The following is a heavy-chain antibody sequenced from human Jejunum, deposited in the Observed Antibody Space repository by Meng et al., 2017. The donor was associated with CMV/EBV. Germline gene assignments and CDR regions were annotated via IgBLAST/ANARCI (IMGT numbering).Heavy chain of an antibody. CDR1: GGSINDYY. CDR3: ARDNGDYYYGMDV. Sequence: VSGGSINDYYWSWLRQSPGKGLEWIGYIYYSGATRYNPSLEGRVSISIDTSKKHFSLKMRSVTAADTAMYYCARDNGDYYYGMDVWGQGTPVTVSS. J-gene: IGHJ6*02. D-gene: IGHD4-17*01. V-gene: IGHV4-59*01. CDR2: IYYSGAT.